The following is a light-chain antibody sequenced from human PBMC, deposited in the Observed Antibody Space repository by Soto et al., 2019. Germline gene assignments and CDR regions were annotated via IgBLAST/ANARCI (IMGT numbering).Light chain of an antibody. CDR1: SSNIGAGYD. Sequence: QSVLTQPPSVSGAPGQRVTISCTGSSSNIGAGYDVHWYQQLPGTAPKLLIYGNSNRPSGVPDRFSGSKSGTSASLAITGLQAEDEAEYYYQSYDSSLSGYVFGTGTKVTVL. J-gene: IGLJ1*01. CDR2: GNS. V-gene: IGLV1-40*01. CDR3: QSYDSSLSGYV.